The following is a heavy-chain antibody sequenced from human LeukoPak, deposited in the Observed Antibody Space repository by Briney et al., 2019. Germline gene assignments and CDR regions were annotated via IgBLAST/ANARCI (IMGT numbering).Heavy chain of an antibody. Sequence: ASVKVSCKASGYTFTSYAMHWVRQAPGQRLEWMGWINAGNGNTKYSQKFQGRVTITRDTSASTAYMELSSLRSEDTAVYYCARDGTALVLRYFDWVGPYYGMDVWGQGTTVTVSS. CDR1: GYTFTSYA. J-gene: IGHJ6*02. D-gene: IGHD3-9*01. CDR2: INAGNGNT. V-gene: IGHV1-3*01. CDR3: ARDGTALVLRYFDWVGPYYGMDV.